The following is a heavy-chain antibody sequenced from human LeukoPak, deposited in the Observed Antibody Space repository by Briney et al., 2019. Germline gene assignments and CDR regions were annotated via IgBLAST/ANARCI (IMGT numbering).Heavy chain of an antibody. CDR3: ARVRGNYYDSEYPDY. J-gene: IGHJ4*02. CDR2: ISSSSSYI. Sequence: TTGGSLRLSCAASGFTFSDYYMSWIRQAPGKGLEWVSSISSSSSYIYYADSVKGRFTISRDNAKNSLYLQMNSLRAEDTAVYYCARVRGNYYDSEYPDYWGQGTLVTVSS. CDR1: GFTFSDYY. D-gene: IGHD3-22*01. V-gene: IGHV3-11*06.